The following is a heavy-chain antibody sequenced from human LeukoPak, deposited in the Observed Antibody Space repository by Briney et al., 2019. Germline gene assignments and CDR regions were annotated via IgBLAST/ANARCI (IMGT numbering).Heavy chain of an antibody. Sequence: SETLSLTCTVSGGSISSYYWSWIRQPPGKGLEWIGYIYYSGSTNYNPSLKSRVTISVDTSKNQSSLKLSSVTAADTAVYYCARGSEWLVGFYDYWGQGTLVTVSS. V-gene: IGHV4-59*01. CDR1: GGSISSYY. J-gene: IGHJ4*02. CDR2: IYYSGST. D-gene: IGHD6-19*01. CDR3: ARGSEWLVGFYDY.